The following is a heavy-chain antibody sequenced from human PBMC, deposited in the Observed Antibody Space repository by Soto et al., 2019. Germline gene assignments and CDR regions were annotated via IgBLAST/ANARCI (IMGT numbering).Heavy chain of an antibody. CDR3: ARGPVPAVTHRLSYYYGMDV. CDR1: GFTFSSYA. Sequence: QVQLVESGGGVVQPGRSLRLSCAASGFTFSSYAMHWVRQAPGKGLEWVAVISYDGSNKYYADSVKGRFTISRDNSKNTLYLQMNSLRAEDTAVYYCARGPVPAVTHRLSYYYGMDVWGQGTTVTVSS. V-gene: IGHV3-30-3*01. CDR2: ISYDGSNK. J-gene: IGHJ6*02. D-gene: IGHD2-2*01.